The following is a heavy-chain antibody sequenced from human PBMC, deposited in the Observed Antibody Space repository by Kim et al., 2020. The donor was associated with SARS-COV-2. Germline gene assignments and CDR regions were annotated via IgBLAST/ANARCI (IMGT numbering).Heavy chain of an antibody. CDR2: ISSSSSTI. Sequence: GGSLRLSCAASGFTFSSYSMNWVRQAPGKGLEWVSYISSSSSTIYYADSVKGRFTISRDNAKNSLYLQMNSLRAEDTAVYYCARDGLRYFDYGMDVWGQGTTVTVSS. CDR1: GFTFSSYS. V-gene: IGHV3-48*04. D-gene: IGHD3-9*01. CDR3: ARDGLRYFDYGMDV. J-gene: IGHJ6*02.